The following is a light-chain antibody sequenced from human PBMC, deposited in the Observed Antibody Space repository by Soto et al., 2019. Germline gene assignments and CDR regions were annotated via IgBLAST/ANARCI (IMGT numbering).Light chain of an antibody. CDR2: VAS. CDR1: QGIGAY. J-gene: IGKJ4*01. CDR3: QQFTDYPLT. V-gene: IGKV1-9*01. Sequence: DIQLTQSPSFLSASVGDRVTITCRASQGIGAYLAWYQQKPGEAPKLLIYVASTLQSGVASRFSGSGSGTEFTLTISSLQPEDFATYYCQQFTDYPLTFGGGTTVEIK.